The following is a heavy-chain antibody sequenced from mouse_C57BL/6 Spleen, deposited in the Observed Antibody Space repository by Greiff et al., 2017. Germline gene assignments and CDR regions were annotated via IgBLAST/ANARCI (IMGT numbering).Heavy chain of an antibody. CDR2: IRSKSNNYAT. Sequence: EVMLVESGGGLVQPKGSLKLSCAASGFSFNTYAMNWVRQAPGKGLEWVARIRSKSNNYATYYADSVKDRFTISRDDSESMLYLQMNNLKTEDTAMYYCVRHENDYLYAMDYWGQGTSVTVSS. V-gene: IGHV10-1*01. CDR1: GFSFNTYA. CDR3: VRHENDYLYAMDY. D-gene: IGHD2-4*01. J-gene: IGHJ4*01.